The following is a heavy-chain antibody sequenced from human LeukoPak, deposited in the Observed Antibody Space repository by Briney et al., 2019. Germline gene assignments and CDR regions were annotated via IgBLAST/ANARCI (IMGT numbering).Heavy chain of an antibody. CDR2: IYSGGST. J-gene: IGHJ4*02. V-gene: IGHV3-66*02. Sequence: GGSLRLSCAASGFTFSNNWMSWVRQAPGKGLEWVSLIYSGGSTYYVDSVKGRFTISRDNSKNTLYLQMNSLRAEDTAVYYCAKGGPHYGSGSYYAFDYWGQGTLVTVSS. D-gene: IGHD3-10*01. CDR1: GFTFSNNW. CDR3: AKGGPHYGSGSYYAFDY.